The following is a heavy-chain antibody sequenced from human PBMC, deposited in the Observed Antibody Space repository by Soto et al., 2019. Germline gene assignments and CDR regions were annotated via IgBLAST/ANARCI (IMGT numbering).Heavy chain of an antibody. J-gene: IGHJ6*02. V-gene: IGHV1-8*01. CDR1: GYTFTSYD. D-gene: IGHD1-26*01. CDR3: AAATGHYCYGMDV. Sequence: ASVKVSCKASGYTFTSYDINWVRQATGQGLEWMGWMDPNSGNTDYAQKFQERVTITRNMSISTAYMELSSLRSEDTAVYYCAAATGHYCYGMDVWGQGTTVTVSS. CDR2: MDPNSGNT.